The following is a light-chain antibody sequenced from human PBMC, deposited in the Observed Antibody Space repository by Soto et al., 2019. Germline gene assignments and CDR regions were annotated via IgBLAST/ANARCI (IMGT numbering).Light chain of an antibody. J-gene: IGKJ5*01. Sequence: DIQMTQSPSTLSASVGDRVTITCRASQSISNLLAWYQQQPGRAPTLLIYKASTLESGVPSRFSGGGSGTEFRLTISSLQPDESATYFCQQYTTYPLTFGQGTRLEIK. CDR3: QQYTTYPLT. CDR1: QSISNL. V-gene: IGKV1-5*03. CDR2: KAS.